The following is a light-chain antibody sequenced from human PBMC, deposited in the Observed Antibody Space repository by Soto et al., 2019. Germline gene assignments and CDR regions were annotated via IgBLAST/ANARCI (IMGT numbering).Light chain of an antibody. Sequence: QSVLTQPASVSGSPVQSITISCTGSSTDVGGYNYVSWYQQHPGKAPKVMIYEVSNRPSGVSNRFSGSKSGNTASLTISGLQAEVEADYYCSSYTRSSTYVLGTGTKVTVL. CDR3: SSYTRSSTYV. J-gene: IGLJ1*01. V-gene: IGLV2-14*01. CDR1: STDVGGYNY. CDR2: EVS.